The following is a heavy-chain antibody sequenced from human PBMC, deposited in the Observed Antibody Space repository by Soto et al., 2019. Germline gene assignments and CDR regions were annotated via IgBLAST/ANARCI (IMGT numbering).Heavy chain of an antibody. CDR2: ISAYNGNT. D-gene: IGHD3-10*01. CDR3: ARALLLWFGELSGGWFDP. CDR1: GYTFTSYG. V-gene: IGHV1-18*04. Sequence: QVQLVQSGAEVKKPGASVKVSCKASGYTFTSYGISWVRQAPGQGLEWMGWISAYNGNTNYAQKLQGRVTMTTDTSTSTAYMELRRLRSDDTAVYYCARALLLWFGELSGGWFDPWGQGPLVTVSS. J-gene: IGHJ5*02.